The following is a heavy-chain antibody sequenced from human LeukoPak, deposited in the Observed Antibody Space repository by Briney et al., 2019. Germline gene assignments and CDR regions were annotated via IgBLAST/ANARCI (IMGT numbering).Heavy chain of an antibody. J-gene: IGHJ4*02. D-gene: IGHD5-12*01. Sequence: GASVKVSCKASGYTFTSYDINWVRQATGQGLEWMGWMNPNSGNTGYAQKFQGRVTMTRNTSISTAYMELRSLRSDDTAMYYCARDGGAYSGYDYWGQGTLVTVSS. CDR3: ARDGGAYSGYDY. CDR1: GYTFTSYD. CDR2: MNPNSGNT. V-gene: IGHV1-8*01.